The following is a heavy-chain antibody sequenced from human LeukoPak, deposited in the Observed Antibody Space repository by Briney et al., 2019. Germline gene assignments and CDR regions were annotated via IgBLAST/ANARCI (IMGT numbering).Heavy chain of an antibody. CDR2: ISSSGSTI. V-gene: IGHV3-48*03. J-gene: IGHJ6*04. Sequence: GGSLRLSCAASGFTFSSYEMNWVRQAPGKGLEWVSYISSSGSTIYYADSVKGRFTISRDNAKNSLYLQMNSLRAEDTAVYYCARSAYYDYVWGSFPLYYDYGMDVWGEGTSGSVSS. D-gene: IGHD3-16*01. CDR1: GFTFSSYE. CDR3: ARSAYYDYVWGSFPLYYDYGMDV.